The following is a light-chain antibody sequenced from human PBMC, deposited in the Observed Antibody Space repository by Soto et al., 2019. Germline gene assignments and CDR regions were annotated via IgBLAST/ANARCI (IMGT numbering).Light chain of an antibody. CDR2: DAY. J-gene: IGKJ1*01. CDR1: QSINGY. V-gene: IGKV3-11*01. CDR3: QQRSNWPPWT. Sequence: EIVLTQSPATLSLSPGERATLSCRASQSINGYLAWYQHKPGQAPRLLIDDAYNRATGIPARFSGSGSGTDFTPTISSLEPEDFAVYYCQQRSNWPPWTCGQGTKVDIK.